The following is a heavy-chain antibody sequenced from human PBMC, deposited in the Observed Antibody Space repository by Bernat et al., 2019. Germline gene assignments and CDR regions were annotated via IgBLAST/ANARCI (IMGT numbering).Heavy chain of an antibody. V-gene: IGHV1-46*01. Sequence: QVQLVQSGAEVKKPGASVKLSCKASGFLFTSYYMHWVRQVPGQGLEWMGIIDPSGDTTTYAQKFQGRVTMTRDMSTSTVYMELSRLRSEDTAVYYCEIIVVVVATTPRYWGQGAQVTVSS. CDR1: GFLFTSYY. CDR2: IDPSGDTT. CDR3: EIIVVVVATTPRY. D-gene: IGHD2-15*01. J-gene: IGHJ4*02.